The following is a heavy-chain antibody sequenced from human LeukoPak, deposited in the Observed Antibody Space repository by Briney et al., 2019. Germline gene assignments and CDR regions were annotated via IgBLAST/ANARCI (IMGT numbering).Heavy chain of an antibody. Sequence: PGGSLTLSCATSGFTFSAYEMNWVRQAPGKGLEWISYISDSGVSIHYADSVRGRFSISRDNAKDALLLQMNTLRAEDTAVYYCVRGRHSANNYGGDYWGQGTLVTVSS. CDR3: VRGRHSANNYGGDY. CDR1: GFTFSAYE. J-gene: IGHJ4*02. D-gene: IGHD5-12*01. CDR2: ISDSGVSI. V-gene: IGHV3-48*03.